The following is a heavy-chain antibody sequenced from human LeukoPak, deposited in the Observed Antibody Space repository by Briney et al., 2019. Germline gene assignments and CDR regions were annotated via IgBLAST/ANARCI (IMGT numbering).Heavy chain of an antibody. CDR1: GYTFTSYG. CDR2: VSAYNGNT. V-gene: IGHV1-18*01. Sequence: ASVKVSCKASGYTFTSYGISCVRQAPGQGLEWMGWVSAYNGNTNYAQKLQGRVTMTTDTSTSTAYMELRSLRSDDTAVYYCARGEAYCGGDCPPLDYWGQGTLVTVFS. CDR3: ARGEAYCGGDCPPLDY. J-gene: IGHJ4*02. D-gene: IGHD2-21*02.